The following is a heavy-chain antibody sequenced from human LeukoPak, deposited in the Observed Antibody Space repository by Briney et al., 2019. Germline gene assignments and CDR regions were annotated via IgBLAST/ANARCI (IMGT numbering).Heavy chain of an antibody. CDR1: GFAFSSYA. V-gene: IGHV3-23*01. D-gene: IGHD5-12*01. J-gene: IGHJ4*02. CDR3: AKDRWLRPEFDY. CDR2: ISGSGGST. Sequence: GGSLRLSCAASGFAFSSYAMSWVRQAPGKGLEWVSAISGSGGSTYYADSVKGRFTISRDNSKNTLYLQMNSLRAEDTAVYYCAKDRWLRPEFDYWGQGTLVTVSS.